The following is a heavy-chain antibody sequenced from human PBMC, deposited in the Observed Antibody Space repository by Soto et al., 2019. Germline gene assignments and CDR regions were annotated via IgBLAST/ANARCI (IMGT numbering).Heavy chain of an antibody. CDR1: GFTFSSHA. Sequence: EVQLLESGGGLVQPGGSLRLSCAASGFTFSSHAMSWVRQAPGKGLEWVSAISGSGGSTYYSASVKGRFTISRDNSKNTLYLQMNGLRAEDTGVYYCAKDRGTVTTVTLFDYWGQGTLVTVSS. CDR3: AKDRGTVTTVTLFDY. J-gene: IGHJ4*02. V-gene: IGHV3-23*01. CDR2: ISGSGGST. D-gene: IGHD4-17*01.